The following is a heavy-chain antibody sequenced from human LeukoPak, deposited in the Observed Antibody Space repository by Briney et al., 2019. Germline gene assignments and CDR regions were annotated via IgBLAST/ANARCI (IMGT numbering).Heavy chain of an antibody. D-gene: IGHD2-2*01. V-gene: IGHV1-69*13. J-gene: IGHJ6*03. CDR1: RGTFSSYA. CDR2: IIPIFGTA. Sequence: ASVKVSCKASRGTFSSYAISWVRQAPGQGLEWMGGIIPIFGTANYAQKFQGRVTITADESTSTAYMELSSLRSEDTAVYYCARAQQYQLPYYYYYYMDVWGKGTTVTVSS. CDR3: ARAQQYQLPYYYYYYMDV.